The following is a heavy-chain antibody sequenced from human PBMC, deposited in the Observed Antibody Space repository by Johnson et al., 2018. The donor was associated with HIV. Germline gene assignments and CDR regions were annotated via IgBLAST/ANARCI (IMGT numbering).Heavy chain of an antibody. CDR2: IKSRTDGETT. J-gene: IGHJ3*02. V-gene: IGHV3-15*01. CDR3: TTGLYWNDAFNI. Sequence: VQLVESGGGVVQPGRSLRLSCAASGFHFGNAWMNWVRQAPGKGQEWVGRIKSRTDGETTAYAAPVKDRFTISRDDSKNTLYLHMNGLKTEDTGVYYCTTGLYWNDAFNIWGQGTMVSVSS. D-gene: IGHD1-1*01. CDR1: GFHFGNAW.